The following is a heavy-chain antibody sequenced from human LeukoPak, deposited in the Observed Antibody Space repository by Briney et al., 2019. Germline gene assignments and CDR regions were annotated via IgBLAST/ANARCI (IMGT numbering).Heavy chain of an antibody. CDR2: IYYSGNT. D-gene: IGHD3-22*01. CDR1: GGSISSSSYY. V-gene: IGHV4-39*01. CDR3: ARLQLLRYIDY. J-gene: IGHJ4*02. Sequence: SETLSLTCTVSGGSISSSSYYWDWSRQPPGNGLEWIGSIYYSGNTYYNPSLKSRVTISVDTSKNQFSLKLSSVTAADTAVYYCARLQLLRYIDYWGQGTLVTVSS.